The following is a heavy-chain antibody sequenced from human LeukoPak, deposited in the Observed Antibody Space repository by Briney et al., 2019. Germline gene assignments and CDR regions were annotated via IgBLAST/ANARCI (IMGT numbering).Heavy chain of an antibody. CDR3: ARHVGGWRSHHNAFDI. J-gene: IGHJ3*02. V-gene: IGHV4-61*08. D-gene: IGHD4-23*01. CDR1: GGSISSGDYY. CDR2: IYYSGST. Sequence: SETLSLTCTVSGGSISSGDYYWSWIRQPPGKGLEWIGYIYYSGSTNYNPSLKSRVTISVDTSKNQFSLKLSSVTAADTAVYYCARHVGGWRSHHNAFDIWGQATMVTVSS.